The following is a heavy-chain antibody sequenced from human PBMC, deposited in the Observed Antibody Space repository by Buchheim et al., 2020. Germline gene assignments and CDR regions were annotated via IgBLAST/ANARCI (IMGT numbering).Heavy chain of an antibody. Sequence: QLQLQESGSGLVKPSQTLSLTCAVSGGSISSGGYSWSWIRQPPGKGLEWIGYIYHSGSTYYNPSLKSRVTTSVDRSKNQFSLKLSSVTAADTAVYYCARGVTGYCSSTSCPTYYFDYWGQGTL. D-gene: IGHD2-2*01. CDR1: GGSISSGGYS. CDR3: ARGVTGYCSSTSCPTYYFDY. CDR2: IYHSGST. J-gene: IGHJ4*02. V-gene: IGHV4-30-2*01.